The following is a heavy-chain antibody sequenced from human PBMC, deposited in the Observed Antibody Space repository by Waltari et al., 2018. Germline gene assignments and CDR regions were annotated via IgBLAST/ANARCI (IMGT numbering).Heavy chain of an antibody. V-gene: IGHV5-51*01. J-gene: IGHJ4*02. CDR2: IYPGSSDT. CDR1: GYSFTSYW. CDR3: ARRHNWNYVIDY. Sequence: EVQLVQSGAEVKKPGESLKSSCKGSGYSFTSYWIGWVRQMPGKGLEGMGNIYPGSSDTRYSPSFHGQVTISSDKSISTAYLQWSGLKASDTAMYYCARRHNWNYVIDYWGQGTLVTVSS. D-gene: IGHD1-7*01.